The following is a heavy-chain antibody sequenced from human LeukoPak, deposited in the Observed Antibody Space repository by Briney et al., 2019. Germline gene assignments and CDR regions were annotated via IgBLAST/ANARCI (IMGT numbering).Heavy chain of an antibody. V-gene: IGHV4-59*12. CDR1: GVSISNYY. Sequence: SETLSLTCTVSGVSISNYYWSWIRQPPGKGLEWIGYIYDSVRTNYNPSLRSRVTISADTSKNQFYLKLSSVTAADTAVYYCARVGRTVPAAIANFFDYWGQGTLVTVSS. D-gene: IGHD2-2*02. CDR3: ARVGRTVPAAIANFFDY. J-gene: IGHJ4*02. CDR2: IYDSVRT.